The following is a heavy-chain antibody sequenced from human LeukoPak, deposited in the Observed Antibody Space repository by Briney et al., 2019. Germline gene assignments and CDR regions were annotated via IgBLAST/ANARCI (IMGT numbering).Heavy chain of an antibody. CDR2: IYHSGST. Sequence: PSQTLSLTCAVSGGSISSGGYSWSWIRQPPGKGLEWIGYIYHSGSTYYNPSLKSRVTISVDRSKNQFSLKLSSVTAADTAVYYCARSIPASYYYYGMDVWGQGTTVTVSS. J-gene: IGHJ6*02. CDR3: ARSIPASYYYYGMDV. V-gene: IGHV4-30-2*01. D-gene: IGHD2-21*01. CDR1: GGSISSGGYS.